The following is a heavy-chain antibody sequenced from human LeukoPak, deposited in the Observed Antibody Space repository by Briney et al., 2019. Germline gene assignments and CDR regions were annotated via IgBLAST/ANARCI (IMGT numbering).Heavy chain of an antibody. CDR3: AKVDYYDSSGNYPNWFDP. Sequence: GGSLRLSCAASGFTFSSYGMHWVRQAPGKGLEWVAFIRYDGSSKYYAESVKGRLTISRDNSKNTLYLQMNSLRAEDTAVYYCAKVDYYDSSGNYPNWFDPWGQGTLVTVSS. CDR2: IRYDGSSK. CDR1: GFTFSSYG. V-gene: IGHV3-30*02. D-gene: IGHD3-22*01. J-gene: IGHJ5*02.